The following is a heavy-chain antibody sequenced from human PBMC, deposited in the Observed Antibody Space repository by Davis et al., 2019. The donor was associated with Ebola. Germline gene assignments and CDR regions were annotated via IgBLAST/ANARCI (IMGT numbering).Heavy chain of an antibody. D-gene: IGHD6-19*01. Sequence: ASVKVSCKASGYTFTFYGITWVRQAPGQGLEWVGWISTYTGYTNYTQKLQGRVTMTTDTSTSTAYLELRSLRSDDTAVYYCARVPHRAVAGLEPYYFDSWGQGTLVTVSS. CDR1: GYTFTFYG. CDR3: ARVPHRAVAGLEPYYFDS. CDR2: ISTYTGYT. J-gene: IGHJ4*02. V-gene: IGHV1-18*04.